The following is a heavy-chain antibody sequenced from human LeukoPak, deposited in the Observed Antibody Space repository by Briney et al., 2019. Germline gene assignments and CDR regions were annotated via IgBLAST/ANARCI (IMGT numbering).Heavy chain of an antibody. CDR3: AKPGNYYDSSGSLDY. V-gene: IGHV3-30*02. Sequence: EGSLRLSCAASGFTFSSYGMHWVRQAPGKGLEWVAFIRYDGSNKYYADSVRGRFTISRDNSKNTLYLQMNSLRAEDTAVYYCAKPGNYYDSSGSLDYWGQGTLVTVSS. CDR1: GFTFSSYG. J-gene: IGHJ4*02. D-gene: IGHD3-22*01. CDR2: IRYDGSNK.